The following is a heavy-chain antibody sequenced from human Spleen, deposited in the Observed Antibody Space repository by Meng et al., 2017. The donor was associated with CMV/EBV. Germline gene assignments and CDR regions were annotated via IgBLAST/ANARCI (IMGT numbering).Heavy chain of an antibody. J-gene: IGHJ5*02. CDR2: IYPGDSDT. CDR1: GYSFTSYW. Sequence: KVSCKGSGYSFTSYWIAWVRQMPGKGLEWMGIIYPGDSDTTYSPSFQGQVNISADKSISTTYLQWSSLKASDTAMYYCARQLDTRTWDNWFDPWGQGTLVTVSS. V-gene: IGHV5-51*01. D-gene: IGHD2-2*01. CDR3: ARQLDTRTWDNWFDP.